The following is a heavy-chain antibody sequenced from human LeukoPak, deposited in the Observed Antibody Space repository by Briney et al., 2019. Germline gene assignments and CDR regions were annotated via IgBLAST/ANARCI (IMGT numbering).Heavy chain of an antibody. CDR2: IYTSGST. V-gene: IGHV4-4*07. D-gene: IGHD5-18*01. Sequence: ASETLSLTCTVCGGSISIYYWSWIRQPAGQGLEWIGRIYTSGSTNYNPSLKSRVTMSVDTSKNQFSLKLSSVTAADTAVYYCARPIQKHAYGMDVWGQGTTVTVSS. CDR3: ARPIQKHAYGMDV. CDR1: GGSISIYY. J-gene: IGHJ6*02.